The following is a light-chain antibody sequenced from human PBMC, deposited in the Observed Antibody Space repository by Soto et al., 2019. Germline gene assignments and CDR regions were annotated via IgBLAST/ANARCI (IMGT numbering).Light chain of an antibody. CDR2: AAS. Sequence: AIRMTQSPSSFSASTGDRVTITCRASQGISSYLAWYQQKPGKAPKLLIYAASTLQSGVPSRFSGSVSGTDFTLTISCLQSEDFATYYCQQYYSYPTWTFGQGTKVDIK. J-gene: IGKJ1*01. V-gene: IGKV1-8*01. CDR3: QQYYSYPTWT. CDR1: QGISSY.